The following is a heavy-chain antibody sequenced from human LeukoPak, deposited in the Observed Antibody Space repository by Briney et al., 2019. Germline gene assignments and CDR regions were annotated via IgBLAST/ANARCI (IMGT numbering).Heavy chain of an antibody. CDR2: IYTSGST. J-gene: IGHJ4*02. D-gene: IGHD3-3*01. V-gene: IGHV4-4*07. Sequence: PSETLSLTCTVSGGSIGSYYWSWIRQPAGKGLEWIGRIYTSGSTNYNPSLKSRVTMSVDTSKNQFSLKLSSVTAADTAVYYCARGTYPYGVFLDYWGQGTLVTVSS. CDR3: ARGTYPYGVFLDY. CDR1: GGSIGSYY.